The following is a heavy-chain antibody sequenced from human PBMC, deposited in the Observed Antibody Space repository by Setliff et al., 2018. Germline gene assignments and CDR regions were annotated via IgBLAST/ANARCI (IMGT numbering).Heavy chain of an antibody. J-gene: IGHJ6*03. CDR2: XXXXXGXX. CDR1: GYTFTTYA. V-gene: IGHV7-4-1*02. CDR3: ARASRFGTIRYRGDYYMDV. D-gene: IGHD3-10*01. Sequence: ASVKVSCKASGYTFTTYAISWMRQAPGQGLEYXVXXXXXXGXXXXAQGFTGRFXXSLDTSVSTAYLQISSLKAEDTAVYYCARASRFGTIRYRGDYYMDVWGKGTTVTVSS.